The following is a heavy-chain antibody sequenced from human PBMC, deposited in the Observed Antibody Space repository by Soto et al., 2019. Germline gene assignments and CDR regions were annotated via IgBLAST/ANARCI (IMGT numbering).Heavy chain of an antibody. V-gene: IGHV3-7*05. Sequence: EVQLEESGGDLVQPGGSLRLSCAASGFTLSAYWMTLVRQAPGKGLEWVANINRDGSKKSYLDSVRGRFTISRDNVGKSLYLQIVSLRAADTALYYCAIYVSPGRSSLYLDAFDIWGQGTMVTVSS. CDR2: INRDGSKK. J-gene: IGHJ3*02. CDR1: GFTLSAYW. D-gene: IGHD3-10*01. CDR3: AIYVSPGRSSLYLDAFDI.